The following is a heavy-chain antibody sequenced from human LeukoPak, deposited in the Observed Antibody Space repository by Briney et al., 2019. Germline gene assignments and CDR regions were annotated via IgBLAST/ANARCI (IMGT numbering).Heavy chain of an antibody. J-gene: IGHJ3*02. CDR3: ARGNHMMVDAFDI. V-gene: IGHV3-21*01. CDR2: ISSSSSYI. Sequence: PGGSLRLSCAASGFTFSSYSMNWVRQAPGKGLEWVSSISSSSSYIYYADSVKGRFTISRDNAKNSLYLQMNSLRAEDTAVYYCARGNHMMVDAFDIWGQGTMVTVSS. CDR1: GFTFSSYS. D-gene: IGHD3-22*01.